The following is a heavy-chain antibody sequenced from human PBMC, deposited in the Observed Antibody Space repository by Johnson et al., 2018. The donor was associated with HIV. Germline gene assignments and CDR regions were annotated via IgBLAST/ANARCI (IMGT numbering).Heavy chain of an antibody. Sequence: VQLVESGGGVVQPGGSLRLSCAASGFTFSSYWMHWVRQAPGKGLVWVSRITSDGSSTSYADSVKGRLPISRDNAKNTLYLQINSLRAEDTAVYYCARAPSRLRYFDWSEDAFDIWGQGTMVTVSS. CDR3: ARAPSRLRYFDWSEDAFDI. CDR1: GFTFSSYW. CDR2: ITSDGSST. J-gene: IGHJ3*02. V-gene: IGHV3-74*02. D-gene: IGHD3-9*01.